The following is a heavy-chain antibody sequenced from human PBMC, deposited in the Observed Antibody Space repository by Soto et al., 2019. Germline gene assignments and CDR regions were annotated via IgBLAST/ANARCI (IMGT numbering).Heavy chain of an antibody. V-gene: IGHV3-15*01. J-gene: IGHJ4*02. D-gene: IGHD2-15*01. CDR2: IKSKTDGGTT. CDR3: KSYCSGGSCYKDY. Sequence: GGSLRLSCAASGFTFSNAWMSWVRQAPGKGLEWVGRIKSKTDGGTTDYAAPVKGRFTISRDDSKNTLYLQMNSLKTEDTAVYYCKSYCSGGSCYKDYWGQGTLVTVSS. CDR1: GFTFSNAW.